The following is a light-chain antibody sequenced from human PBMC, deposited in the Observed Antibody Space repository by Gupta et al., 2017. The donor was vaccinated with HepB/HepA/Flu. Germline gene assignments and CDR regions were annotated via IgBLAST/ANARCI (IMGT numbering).Light chain of an antibody. CDR2: GAS. Sequence: EIVMTQSPATLFVSPGERATLSCRASQSVSSNLAWYQRKPGQAPRLLIYGASTRATGIPARFSGSGSGTEFTLTISSLQSEDFAIYYCQQYNNWPRTFGQGTKVEIK. CDR1: QSVSSN. CDR3: QQYNNWPRT. V-gene: IGKV3-15*01. J-gene: IGKJ1*01.